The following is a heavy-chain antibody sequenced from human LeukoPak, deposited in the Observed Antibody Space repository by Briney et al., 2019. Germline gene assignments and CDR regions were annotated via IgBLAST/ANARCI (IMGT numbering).Heavy chain of an antibody. J-gene: IGHJ6*03. V-gene: IGHV3-23*01. D-gene: IGHD6-6*01. Sequence: GGSLRLSCAASGFTFSSYGLSWVRQAPGKGLEWVSTISGSGGSTYYADSVKGRFTISRDNSKNTLYLQMNSLRAEDTAVYYCAKAGIAARPIYYYMDVWGKGTTVTVSS. CDR3: AKAGIAARPIYYYMDV. CDR2: ISGSGGST. CDR1: GFTFSSYG.